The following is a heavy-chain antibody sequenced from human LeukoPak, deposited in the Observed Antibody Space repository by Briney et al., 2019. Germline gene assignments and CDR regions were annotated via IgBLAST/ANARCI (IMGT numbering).Heavy chain of an antibody. CDR3: ARESGRSYYLNY. Sequence: GGSLRLSCAASGFTFISYWMHWVRQAPGKGLVWVARINNDGSSTTYADSVKGRFTVSRDNAKNTVYLHMNSLRAEDTAVYYCARESGRSYYLNYWGQGNLVTVSS. V-gene: IGHV3-74*03. CDR1: GFTFISYW. CDR2: INNDGSST. J-gene: IGHJ4*02. D-gene: IGHD1-26*01.